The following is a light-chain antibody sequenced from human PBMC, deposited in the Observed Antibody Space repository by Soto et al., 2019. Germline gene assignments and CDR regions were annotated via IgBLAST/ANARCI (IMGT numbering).Light chain of an antibody. V-gene: IGLV2-23*01. CDR1: SSDVGSYSL. J-gene: IGLJ1*01. CDR2: EGS. CDR3: CSYAGSLYV. Sequence: QSVLTQPASVSGSPGQSITISCTGTSSDVGSYSLVSWYQQHPGKAPKLMIYEGSKRPSGVSNRFSGSKSGNTASLTISGLQAEDEADYYCCSYAGSLYVLGTGTKVTVL.